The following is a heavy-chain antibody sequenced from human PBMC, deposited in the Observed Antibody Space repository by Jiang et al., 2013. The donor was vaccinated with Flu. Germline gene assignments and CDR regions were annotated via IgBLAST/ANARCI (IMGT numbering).Heavy chain of an antibody. V-gene: IGHV4-4*07. CDR2: IYTAGRT. Sequence: LLKPSETLSLTCSVSGGSISGHYWSWVRQPAGKGLEWVGRIYTAGRTNYNTSLKSRITMSVDTSKNQIFLKLSSVTAADTAVYYRARAQYYYDLGSYYDYWGQGTLVTVSS. CDR3: ARAQYYYDLGSYYDY. D-gene: IGHD3-10*01. CDR1: GGSISGHY. J-gene: IGHJ4*02.